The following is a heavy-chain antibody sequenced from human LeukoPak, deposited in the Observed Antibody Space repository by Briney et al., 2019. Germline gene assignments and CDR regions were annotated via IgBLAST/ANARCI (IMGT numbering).Heavy chain of an antibody. J-gene: IGHJ4*02. CDR3: AKALDYWYFDY. V-gene: IGHV3-23*01. Sequence: GGSLRLSCAASGFTFSNYAMSWGRQAPGKGLEWVSAISGRPSYADSVKGRFTISRDNSKNTLYLQVNSLRAEDTAVYYCAKALDYWYFDYWGQGTLVTVSS. CDR2: ISGRP. D-gene: IGHD2/OR15-2a*01. CDR1: GFTFSNYA.